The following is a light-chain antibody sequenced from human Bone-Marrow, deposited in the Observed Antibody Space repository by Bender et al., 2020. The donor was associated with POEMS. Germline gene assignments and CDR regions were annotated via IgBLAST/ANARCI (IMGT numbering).Light chain of an antibody. V-gene: IGLV4-69*02. J-gene: IGLJ2*01. Sequence: QLLLTQSPSASASLGATVKLTCTLSSELSDYAIAWHQQRPEKGPRFLMKLNVDGGHIKGDGLPDRFSGSSSGAECYLIISNLQTEDEADYYCQTWVSGMRVIFGGGTQVTV. CDR2: LNVDGGH. CDR1: SELSDYA. CDR3: QTWVSGMRVI.